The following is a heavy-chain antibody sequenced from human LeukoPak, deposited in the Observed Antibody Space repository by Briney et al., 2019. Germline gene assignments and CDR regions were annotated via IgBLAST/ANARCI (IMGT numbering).Heavy chain of an antibody. D-gene: IGHD5-18*01. J-gene: IGHJ3*02. CDR1: GFNFGSYA. Sequence: PGGSLRLSCAASGFNFGSYAMSWVRLAPGKGLEWVSAIRGSGGSTNYADSVKGRFTISRDNSKNTLDLQMDSLRAEDTAVYYCAKNVGSGYTYGSYAFDIWGQGTMVTVSS. V-gene: IGHV3-23*01. CDR3: AKNVGSGYTYGSYAFDI. CDR2: IRGSGGST.